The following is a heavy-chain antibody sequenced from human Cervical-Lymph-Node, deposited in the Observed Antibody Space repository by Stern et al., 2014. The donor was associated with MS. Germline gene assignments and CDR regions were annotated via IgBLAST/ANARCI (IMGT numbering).Heavy chain of an antibody. D-gene: IGHD4-17*01. J-gene: IGHJ4*02. Sequence: VQLVESGGGLVQPGRSLRLSCAASGFTFDDYAMHWVRQAQGKGLEWVSGISWNSGSIGYADSVKGRFTISRDNAKNSLYLQMNSLRAEDTALYYCAKDTDYGDYVRYFDYWGQGTLVTVSS. CDR2: ISWNSGSI. CDR1: GFTFDDYA. CDR3: AKDTDYGDYVRYFDY. V-gene: IGHV3-9*01.